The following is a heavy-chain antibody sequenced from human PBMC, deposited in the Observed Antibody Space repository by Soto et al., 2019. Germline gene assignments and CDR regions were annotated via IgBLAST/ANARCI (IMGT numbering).Heavy chain of an antibody. CDR1: GGSISYEYYH. CDR2: IHYSGSI. J-gene: IGHJ6*02. Sequence: SETLSLTCTVSGGSISYEYYHWTWIRQSPGKGLEWIGYIHYSGSIIYNPSFKSRVTISVDTSKNQFSLQLSSVTAADTAVYFCAREDDGGDRDYYGLDVWGQGTTVTVSS. V-gene: IGHV4-30-4*08. CDR3: AREDDGGDRDYYGLDV. D-gene: IGHD2-21*02.